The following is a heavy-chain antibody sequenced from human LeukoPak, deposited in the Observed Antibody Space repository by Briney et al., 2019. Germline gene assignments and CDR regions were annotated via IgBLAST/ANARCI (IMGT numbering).Heavy chain of an antibody. CDR1: GFTFSSYA. CDR2: ISYDGSNK. CDR3: ARDYEQWLVLYYFDY. D-gene: IGHD6-19*01. J-gene: IGHJ4*02. V-gene: IGHV3-30-3*01. Sequence: GRSLRLSCAASGFTFSSYAMHWVRQAPGKGLEWVAVISYDGSNKYYADSVKGRFTISRDNSKNTLYLQMNSLRAEDTAVYYCARDYEQWLVLYYFDYWGQGTLVTVSS.